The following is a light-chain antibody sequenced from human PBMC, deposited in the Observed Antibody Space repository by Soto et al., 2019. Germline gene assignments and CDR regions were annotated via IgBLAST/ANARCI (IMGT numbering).Light chain of an antibody. Sequence: XXMTXXXXXLXXXXGXXLTXXXRASQXXSSYXAWYQQKPGKAPKLLIFDASSLEGGVSSRFSGSGXGTXXXLTISSLQPDDFATYYCQHYNSYSPAGETFGQGTQVDIK. CDR2: DAS. CDR1: QXXSSY. J-gene: IGKJ1*01. V-gene: IGKV1-5*01. CDR3: QHYNSYSPAGET.